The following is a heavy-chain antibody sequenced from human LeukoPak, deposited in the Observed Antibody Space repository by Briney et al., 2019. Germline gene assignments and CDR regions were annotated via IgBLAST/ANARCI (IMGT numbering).Heavy chain of an antibody. Sequence: ASVKVSCKTSGYFFSGYYMHWVRQAPGQGLEWMGCINPSSGGTNYTQQLQGRVTMTRDTAISTAYMELSRLRSDATAVYYCARVARMYYDGSNGYDDYWGEGALVTASS. J-gene: IGHJ4*02. CDR2: INPSSGGT. V-gene: IGHV1-2*02. CDR1: GYFFSGYY. D-gene: IGHD3-22*01. CDR3: ARVARMYYDGSNGYDDY.